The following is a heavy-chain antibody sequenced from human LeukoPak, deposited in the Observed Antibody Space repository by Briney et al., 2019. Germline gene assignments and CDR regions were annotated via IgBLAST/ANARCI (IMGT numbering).Heavy chain of an antibody. J-gene: IGHJ4*02. CDR3: AKLVPDGVVPAAAKYYFDY. D-gene: IGHD2-2*01. Sequence: GGSLRLSCAASGFTFSSYAMSWFRQAPEKGLEWVSAISGSGGSTYYADSVKGRFTISRDNSKNTLYLQMNSLRAEDTAVYYCAKLVPDGVVPAAAKYYFDYWGQGTLVTVSS. CDR1: GFTFSSYA. CDR2: ISGSGGST. V-gene: IGHV3-23*01.